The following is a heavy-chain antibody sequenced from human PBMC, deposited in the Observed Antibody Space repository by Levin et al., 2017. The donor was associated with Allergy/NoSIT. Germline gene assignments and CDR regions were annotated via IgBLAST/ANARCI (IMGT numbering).Heavy chain of an antibody. CDR1: GFTFSTYA. CDR3: ARDRLGYYGSGSYFPPDY. CDR2: ISHDGSNK. Sequence: GGSLRLSCAASGFTFSTYAMNWVRQAPGKGLEWVAVISHDGSNKYYAESVQGRFTISRDNSKNTLYVQMNSLRTDDTAVYYCARDRLGYYGSGSYFPPDYWGQGTLVTVSS. D-gene: IGHD3-10*01. J-gene: IGHJ4*02. V-gene: IGHV3-30-3*01.